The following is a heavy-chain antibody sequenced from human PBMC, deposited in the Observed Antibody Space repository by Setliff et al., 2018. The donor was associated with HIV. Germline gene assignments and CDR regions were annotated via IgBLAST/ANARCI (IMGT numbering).Heavy chain of an antibody. V-gene: IGHV4-39*01. J-gene: IGHJ3*02. CDR3: ARHLYWSPDAFDI. Sequence: SETLSLTCTVSGGSISSSSYYWGWIRQPPGKGLEWIGSVSYSGSTYYNPSLKSRVTISVDTSKNQFSLRLSSVTAADTAVFFCARHLYWSPDAFDIWGQGTMVTVSS. CDR2: VSYSGST. D-gene: IGHD3-16*01. CDR1: GGSISSSSYY.